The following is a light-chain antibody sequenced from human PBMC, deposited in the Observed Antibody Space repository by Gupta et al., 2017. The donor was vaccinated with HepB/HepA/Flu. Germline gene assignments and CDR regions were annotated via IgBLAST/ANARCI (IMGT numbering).Light chain of an antibody. V-gene: IGKV1-39*01. CDR1: QSINDY. CDR3: QDACRAPPFT. J-gene: IGKJ2*01. CDR2: AAS. Sequence: IQMTQSPSSLPASVGDRVTITCRESQSINDYLNCYQQKPGDAPKLLIDAASNLQSGVPSRCSARSSGTYFTLTISVLQPEYFAIYYCQDACRAPPFTFGQGTKLEI.